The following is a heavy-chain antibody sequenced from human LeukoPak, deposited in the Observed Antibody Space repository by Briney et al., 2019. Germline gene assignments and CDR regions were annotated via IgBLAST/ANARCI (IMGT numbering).Heavy chain of an antibody. J-gene: IGHJ4*02. CDR3: AKDYDFWSGYLDY. CDR1: GFTFSSYA. D-gene: IGHD3-3*01. Sequence: PPGGSLRLSCAASGFTFSSYAMSWVRQAPGKGLGWVSAISGSGGSTYYADSVKGRFTISRDNSKNTLYLQMNSLRAEDTAVYYCAKDYDFWSGYLDYWGQGSLVTVSS. CDR2: ISGSGGST. V-gene: IGHV3-23*01.